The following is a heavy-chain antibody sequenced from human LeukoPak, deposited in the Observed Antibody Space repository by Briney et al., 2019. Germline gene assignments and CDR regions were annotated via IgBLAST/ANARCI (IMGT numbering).Heavy chain of an antibody. CDR1: GFTFSTYG. D-gene: IGHD4-23*01. CDR3: ACPGGAARWDAFDI. J-gene: IGHJ3*02. Sequence: GGSLRLSCAASGFTFSTYGMHWVRQAPGKGLEWVAVISYDGSNKYYADSVKGRFTISRDNSKNTLYLQMNSLRAEDTAVYYCACPGGAARWDAFDIWGQGTMVTVSS. CDR2: ISYDGSNK. V-gene: IGHV3-30*03.